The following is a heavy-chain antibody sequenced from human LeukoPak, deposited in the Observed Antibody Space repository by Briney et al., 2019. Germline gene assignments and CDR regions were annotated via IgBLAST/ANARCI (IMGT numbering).Heavy chain of an antibody. D-gene: IGHD3-10*01. V-gene: IGHV4-31*03. CDR3: ARFLFRGVGGYYFDY. Sequence: SETLSLTCTVSGDSISTGGFYWTWLRQHPGKGLEWIAYMHNRGSSYYSPSLQSRVAISIDASRNQFSLTLSSVTAADTAVFYCARFLFRGVGGYYFDYWGQGTLVTVSS. CDR1: GDSISTGGFY. J-gene: IGHJ4*02. CDR2: MHNRGSS.